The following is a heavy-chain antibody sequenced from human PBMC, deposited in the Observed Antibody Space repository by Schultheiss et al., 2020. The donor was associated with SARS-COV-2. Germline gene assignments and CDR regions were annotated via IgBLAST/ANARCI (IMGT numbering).Heavy chain of an antibody. CDR3: ARDMADYYYGMDV. V-gene: IGHV4-34*01. CDR1: GWSFSGYY. CDR2: VSQAGST. Sequence: SETLSLTCGVNGWSFSGYYWGWIRQTPGKGLEWIGEVSQAGSTKYNPSLKSRVTISIDTSKNQYSLKLSSVTAADTAVYYCARDMADYYYGMDVWGQGTTVTVSS. J-gene: IGHJ6*02. D-gene: IGHD5-24*01.